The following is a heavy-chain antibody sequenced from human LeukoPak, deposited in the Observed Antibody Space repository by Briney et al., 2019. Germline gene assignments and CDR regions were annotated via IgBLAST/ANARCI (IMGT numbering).Heavy chain of an antibody. CDR1: GYTFTGSY. J-gene: IGHJ4*02. Sequence: SVKVSCKASGYTFTGSYIHWVRQAPGQGLEWMGWINPNSGGTNYAQKFQGRVTMTRDTSITTAYMELSRLTSDDTAVYYCASGGIVWLNLGYWGQGTLVTVSS. D-gene: IGHD5-12*01. V-gene: IGHV1-2*02. CDR3: ASGGIVWLNLGY. CDR2: INPNSGGT.